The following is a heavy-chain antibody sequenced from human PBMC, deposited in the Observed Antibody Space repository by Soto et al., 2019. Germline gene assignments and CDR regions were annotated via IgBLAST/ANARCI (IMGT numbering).Heavy chain of an antibody. CDR2: IYYSGST. Sequence: ATLSLTCTVSGGSISSYYWSWIRQPPGKGLEWIGYIYYSGSTNYNPSLKSRVTISVDTSKNQFSLKLSSVTAADTAVYYCARGSGSYYNYGMDVWGQGTTVTVSS. CDR3: ARGSGSYYNYGMDV. J-gene: IGHJ6*02. D-gene: IGHD1-26*01. CDR1: GGSISSYY. V-gene: IGHV4-59*01.